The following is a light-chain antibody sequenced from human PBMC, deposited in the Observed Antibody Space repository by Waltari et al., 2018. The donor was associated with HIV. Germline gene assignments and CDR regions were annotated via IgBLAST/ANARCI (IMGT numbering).Light chain of an antibody. CDR3: QQRSNWPPVT. CDR1: QRVSSY. V-gene: IGKV3-11*01. Sequence: EIVLTQSPATLSLSPGESATLPCSASQRVSSYLAWYQQKPGQAPRLLIYDASNRATGIPARFSGSGSGTDFTLTISSLEPEDFAVYYCQQRSNWPPVTFGPGTKVDIK. CDR2: DAS. J-gene: IGKJ3*01.